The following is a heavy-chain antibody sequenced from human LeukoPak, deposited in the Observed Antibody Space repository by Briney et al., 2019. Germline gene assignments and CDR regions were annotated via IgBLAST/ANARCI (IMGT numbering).Heavy chain of an antibody. V-gene: IGHV3-21*01. Sequence: PGGSLRLSCAASGFTFSSYSMNWVRQAPGKGLEWVSSISSRSTYIYYADSVKGRFTISRDNAKNSLFLQMNSLRADDTALYYCARMASNSFGDYWGQGTLVTVSS. CDR2: ISSRSTYI. J-gene: IGHJ4*02. CDR1: GFTFSSYS. D-gene: IGHD5-24*01. CDR3: ARMASNSFGDY.